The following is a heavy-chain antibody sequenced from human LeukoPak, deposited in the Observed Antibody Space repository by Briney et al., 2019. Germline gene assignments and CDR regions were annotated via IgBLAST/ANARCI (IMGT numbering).Heavy chain of an antibody. Sequence: PSETLSLTCTVSGGSISSSSYYWGWIRQPPGKGLEWIGSIYYSGSTYYNPSLKSRVTISVDTSKNQFSLKLSSVTAADTAVYYCAATYYYDSSGYYYFDYWGQGTPVTVSS. CDR1: GGSISSSSYY. CDR2: IYYSGST. CDR3: AATYYYDSSGYYYFDY. V-gene: IGHV4-39*01. J-gene: IGHJ4*02. D-gene: IGHD3-22*01.